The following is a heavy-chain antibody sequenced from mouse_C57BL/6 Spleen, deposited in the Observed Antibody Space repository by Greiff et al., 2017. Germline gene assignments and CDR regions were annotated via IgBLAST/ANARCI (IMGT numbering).Heavy chain of an antibody. CDR1: GYTFTSYC. Sequence: QVQLQQSGAELVRPGASVKLSCKASGYTFTSYCISWVKQRPGQGLEWIGEIYPRTGNTYYNEKFKGKGTLTADKSSSTEYMELRSLTSEDSAVYCCASLPSTVVAPNCAMDYWGKGTTVTVSS. CDR3: ASLPSTVVAPNCAMDY. CDR2: IYPRTGNT. J-gene: IGHJ4*01. D-gene: IGHD1-1*01. V-gene: IGHV1-81*01.